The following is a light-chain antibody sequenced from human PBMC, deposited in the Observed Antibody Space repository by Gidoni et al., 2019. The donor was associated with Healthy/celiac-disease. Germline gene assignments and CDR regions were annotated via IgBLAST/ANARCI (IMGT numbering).Light chain of an antibody. Sequence: QSALTQPASVSGSPGQSLTISCTGSSNDVGGYNYVSWYQQHPGKAPKLMIYEVNNRPTGVPDRFSGSKSGNTASLTISGLQAEDEADYYCSSYSSSTTVVVFGGGTQLTVL. CDR3: SSYSSSTTVVV. V-gene: IGLV2-14*03. CDR2: EVN. J-gene: IGLJ2*01. CDR1: SNDVGGYNY.